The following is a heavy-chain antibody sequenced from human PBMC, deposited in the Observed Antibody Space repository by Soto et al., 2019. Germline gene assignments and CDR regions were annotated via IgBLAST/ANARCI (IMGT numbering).Heavy chain of an antibody. D-gene: IGHD6-6*01. CDR2: ISSTGGST. V-gene: IGHV3-23*01. Sequence: EVQLLESGGGLVQPGGSLRLTCAASGFTFTDYAMSWVRQAPGKGLEWVSVISSTGGSTYYADSVKGRFTISRDDSTNTVSLLMNSLRAEDTAVYYCAKVGVGSSSYGGFDSWGQGTLVTVSS. J-gene: IGHJ4*02. CDR1: GFTFTDYA. CDR3: AKVGVGSSSYGGFDS.